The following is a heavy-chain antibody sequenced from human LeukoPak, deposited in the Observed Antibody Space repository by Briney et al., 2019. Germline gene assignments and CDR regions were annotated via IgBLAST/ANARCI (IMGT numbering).Heavy chain of an antibody. CDR2: ISGSGGST. CDR1: GFTFSSYA. V-gene: IGHV3-23*01. Sequence: GGSLRLSCAASGFTFSSYAMSWVRQAPGKGLEWASAISGSGGSTYYADSVKGRFTISRDNSKNTLYLQMNSLRAEDTAVYYCARGYCSSTSCYRFDYWGQGTLATVSS. D-gene: IGHD2-2*02. J-gene: IGHJ4*02. CDR3: ARGYCSSTSCYRFDY.